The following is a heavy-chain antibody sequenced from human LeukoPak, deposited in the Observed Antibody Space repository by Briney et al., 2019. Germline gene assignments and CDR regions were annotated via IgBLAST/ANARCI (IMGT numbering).Heavy chain of an antibody. CDR2: IYSSGST. CDR3: ARGGGSWYGD. V-gene: IGHV4-59*12. D-gene: IGHD6-13*01. CDR1: GGSISSFY. J-gene: IGHJ4*02. Sequence: SETLSLTCTVSGGSISSFYWSWIRQPPGKGLEWIGYIYSSGSTNYNPSLKSRVTISVDTSKNQISLKMSSVTAADTAVYYCARGGGSWYGDWGQGTPVTVSS.